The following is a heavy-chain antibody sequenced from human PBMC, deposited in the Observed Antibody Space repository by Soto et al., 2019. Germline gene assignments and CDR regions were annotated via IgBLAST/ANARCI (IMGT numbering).Heavy chain of an antibody. Sequence: GGSLRLSCAASGFTFRNNVLSWVRQAPGRGLDWVSGITGSGRDTYYADSVKGRFTISRDNSKNMVFLQMNSLRAEDTARYYCAKNGLDNSPSAIDSWGPGTLVTVSS. D-gene: IGHD2-8*01. J-gene: IGHJ4*02. CDR3: AKNGLDNSPSAIDS. CDR1: GFTFRNNV. V-gene: IGHV3-23*01. CDR2: ITGSGRDT.